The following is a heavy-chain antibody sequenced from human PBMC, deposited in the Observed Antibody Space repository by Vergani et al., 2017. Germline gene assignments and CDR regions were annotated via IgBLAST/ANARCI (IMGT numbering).Heavy chain of an antibody. CDR1: GGSISSGDHC. CDR2: IFYSGTT. D-gene: IGHD6-25*01. V-gene: IGHV4-31*11. J-gene: IGHJ6*03. Sequence: QVQLQESGPGVVKPSQTLSLTCAVSGGSISSGDHCWTWIRQRPGKGLEWIGYIFYSGTTYDNPSLRSRLTISVDTSQNQFSLKLRSVTAADTAVYRCARVDTQVPATSHFYYMDVWGKGTTVVVSS. CDR3: ARVDTQVPATSHFYYMDV.